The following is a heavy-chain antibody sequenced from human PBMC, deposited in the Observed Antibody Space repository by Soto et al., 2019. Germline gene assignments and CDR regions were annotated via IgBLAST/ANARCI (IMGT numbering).Heavy chain of an antibody. Sequence: QLQLQESGPGLVKPSETLSLTCTVSGGSISSSSYYWGWIRQPPGKGLEWIGSIYYSGSTSYNPSRKSRVTRSVDTSKNQFSLKLSYVTAADTAVYYCARHGSKWIQQGSGFDPWGQGTLVTVSS. CDR1: GGSISSSSYY. D-gene: IGHD5-18*01. CDR2: IYYSGST. CDR3: ARHGSKWIQQGSGFDP. V-gene: IGHV4-39*01. J-gene: IGHJ5*02.